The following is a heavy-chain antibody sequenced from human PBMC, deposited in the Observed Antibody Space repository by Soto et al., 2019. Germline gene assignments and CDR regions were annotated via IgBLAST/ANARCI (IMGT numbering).Heavy chain of an antibody. CDR2: IYYSGST. CDR1: GGSISSSSYY. CDR3: GIAVAGARALFDY. D-gene: IGHD6-19*01. J-gene: IGHJ4*02. Sequence: SETLSLTCTVSGGSISSSSYYWGWIRQPPGKGLEWIGSIYYSGSTYYNPSLKSRVTISVDTSKNQFSLKLSSVTAADTAVYYSGIAVAGARALFDYWGQGTLVTVSS. V-gene: IGHV4-39*01.